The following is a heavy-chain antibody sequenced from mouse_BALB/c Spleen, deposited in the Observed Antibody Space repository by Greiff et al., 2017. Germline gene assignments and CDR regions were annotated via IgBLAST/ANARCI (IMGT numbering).Heavy chain of an antibody. D-gene: IGHD2-14*01. CDR2: ISYSGST. V-gene: IGHV3-2*02. CDR1: GYSITSDYA. Sequence: EVHLVESGPGLVKPSQSLSLTCTVTGYSITSDYAWNWIRQFPGNKLEWMGYISYSGSTSYNPSLKSRISITRDTSKNQFFLQLNSVTTEDTATYYCARNRYDGRFAYWGQGTLVTVSA. CDR3: ARNRYDGRFAY. J-gene: IGHJ3*01.